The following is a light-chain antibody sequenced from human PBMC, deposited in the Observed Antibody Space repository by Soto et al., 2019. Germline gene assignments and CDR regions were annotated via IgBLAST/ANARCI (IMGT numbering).Light chain of an antibody. J-gene: IGKJ4*01. CDR3: QQSYSTPLT. V-gene: IGKV1-39*01. CDR1: QSISSY. CDR2: AAS. Sequence: DIQMTQSPSSLSASVGDRDTITCRASQSISSYLNWYQQKPGKAPKLLIYAASSLQSGVPSRFSGSGSGTDFTLTISSLQPVDFATYYCQQSYSTPLTFGGGTKVDIK.